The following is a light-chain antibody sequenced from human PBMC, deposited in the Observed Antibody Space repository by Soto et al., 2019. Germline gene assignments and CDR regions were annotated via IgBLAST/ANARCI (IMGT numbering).Light chain of an antibody. CDR1: SSNIGSNY. V-gene: IGLV1-47*01. Sequence: QPVLTQPPSASGTPGQRVTISCSGSSSNIGSNYVYWYQQLPGTAPKLLIYRNNQRPSGVPDRFSGSKSGTSASLAISGLRSEYEADYYCAAWDDRLSAWVFGGGTQLTVL. CDR2: RNN. CDR3: AAWDDRLSAWV. J-gene: IGLJ3*02.